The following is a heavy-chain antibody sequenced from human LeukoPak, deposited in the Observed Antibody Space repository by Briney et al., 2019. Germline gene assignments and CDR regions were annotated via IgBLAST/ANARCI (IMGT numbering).Heavy chain of an antibody. CDR3: ARGGRAMARSAFDI. D-gene: IGHD5-18*01. V-gene: IGHV3-74*01. CDR1: GFTFSSYW. Sequence: GGSLRLSCAASGFTFSSYWMHWVRQAPGKGLVWVSRINTDGSSTSYADSVKGRFTISRDNAKNTLYLQMNSLRAEDTALYYCARGGRAMARSAFDIWGQGTMVTVSS. CDR2: INTDGSST. J-gene: IGHJ3*02.